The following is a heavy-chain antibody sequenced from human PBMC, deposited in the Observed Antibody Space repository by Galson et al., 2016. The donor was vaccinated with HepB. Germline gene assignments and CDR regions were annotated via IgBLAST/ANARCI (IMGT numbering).Heavy chain of an antibody. D-gene: IGHD3-16*01. CDR1: GYSFRNYY. CDR3: AKDKGGGSTYSLYYFDY. Sequence: SVKVSCKASGYSFRNYYIHWVRQAPGQGFEWMGIINPGGTATKYAQKFQGRVTMTRDTTTTTVYMELSNLRSEDTAFYYCAKDKGGGSTYSLYYFDYWGQGTLVTVSS. J-gene: IGHJ4*02. V-gene: IGHV1-46*01. CDR2: INPGGTAT.